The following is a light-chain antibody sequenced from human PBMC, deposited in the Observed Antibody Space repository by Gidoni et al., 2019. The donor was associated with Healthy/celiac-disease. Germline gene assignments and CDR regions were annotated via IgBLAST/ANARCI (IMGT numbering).Light chain of an antibody. CDR1: QSISSY. CDR3: QQSYGTPWT. V-gene: IGKV1-39*01. CDR2: AAS. Sequence: DIQRTQSPSSLSASVGDRVTITCRASQSISSYLNWYQQKPGKAPKLLIYAASSLKSGVPSRFSGSGSGTDFTLTISSLQPEDFATYYCQQSYGTPWTFGQGTKVEIK. J-gene: IGKJ1*01.